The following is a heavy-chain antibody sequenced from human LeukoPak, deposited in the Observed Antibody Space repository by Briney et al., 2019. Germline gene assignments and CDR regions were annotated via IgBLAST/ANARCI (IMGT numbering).Heavy chain of an antibody. D-gene: IGHD3-10*02. CDR3: ARVVFGDSIPGY. CDR1: GFTFSTYA. Sequence: GGSLRLSCSASGFTFSTYAMHWVRQAPGKGLEFVSGISATGGNTYYAASVKGRFTISRDNAKKSLYLQMNSLRAEDTAVYYCARVVFGDSIPGYWGQGTLVTVSS. V-gene: IGHV3-64*04. CDR2: ISATGGNT. J-gene: IGHJ4*02.